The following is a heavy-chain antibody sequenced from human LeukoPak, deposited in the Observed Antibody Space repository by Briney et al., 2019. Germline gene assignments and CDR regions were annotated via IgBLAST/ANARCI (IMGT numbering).Heavy chain of an antibody. CDR3: ARYDFWSEGFDY. V-gene: IGHV3-21*01. CDR2: ITGSGGST. D-gene: IGHD3-3*01. Sequence: GGSLRLSCAASGFTFSTYVVNWVRQAPGKGLEWVSTITGSGGSTYYADSEKGRFTISRDNAKNSLYLQMNSLRAEDTAVYYCARYDFWSEGFDYWGQGTLVTVSS. CDR1: GFTFSTYV. J-gene: IGHJ4*02.